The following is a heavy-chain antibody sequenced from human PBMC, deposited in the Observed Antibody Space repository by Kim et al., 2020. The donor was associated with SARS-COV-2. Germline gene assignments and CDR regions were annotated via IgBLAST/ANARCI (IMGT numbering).Heavy chain of an antibody. CDR2: ISYDGSNK. CDR1: GFTFSSYA. V-gene: IGHV3-30*04. D-gene: IGHD3-16*02. Sequence: GGSLRLSCAASGFTFSSYAMHWVRQAPGKGLEWVAVISYDGSNKYYADSVKGRFTISRDNSKNTLYLQMNSLRAEDTAVYYCARTFYDYVWGSYRYWGQG. J-gene: IGHJ4*02. CDR3: ARTFYDYVWGSYRY.